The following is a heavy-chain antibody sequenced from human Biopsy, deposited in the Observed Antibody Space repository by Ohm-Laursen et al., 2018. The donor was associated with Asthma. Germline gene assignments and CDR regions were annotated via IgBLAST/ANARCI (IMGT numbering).Heavy chain of an antibody. D-gene: IGHD6-13*01. CDR3: ARVWQLATLDY. Sequence: SLRLSCAASGFTFSSYSMNWVRQAPGKGLEWVSSISSSSSYIYYADSVKGRFTISRDNAKNSLYLQMSSLRAEDTAVYYCARVWQLATLDYWGQGTLVTVSS. V-gene: IGHV3-21*01. CDR2: ISSSSSYI. J-gene: IGHJ4*02. CDR1: GFTFSSYS.